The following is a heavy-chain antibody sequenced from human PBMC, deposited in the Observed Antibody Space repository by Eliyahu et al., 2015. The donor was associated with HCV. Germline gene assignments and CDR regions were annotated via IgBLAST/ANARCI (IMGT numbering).Heavy chain of an antibody. Sequence: QVHLVESGGGLVKPGGSLRPSCAASGFTFSDFXMSWIRQTPGKGLEWVSYIXSSVGSRYYADSVMGRFTISRDNAKNSLYLQMNSLRAEDTAVYYCARSPKRLVPDFDHWGQGTLVTVSS. D-gene: IGHD3-22*01. V-gene: IGHV3-11*01. CDR1: GFTFSDFX. CDR3: ARSPKRLVPDFDH. CDR2: IXSSVGSR. J-gene: IGHJ4*02.